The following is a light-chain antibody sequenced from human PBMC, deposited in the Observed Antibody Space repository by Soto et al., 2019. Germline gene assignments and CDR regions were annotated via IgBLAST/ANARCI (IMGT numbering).Light chain of an antibody. V-gene: IGKV3-15*01. CDR3: QQYNNCPFS. CDR2: DVS. CDR1: QGVTTN. Sequence: EIVMTHSPAALSVSPWERATLSCRAGQGVTTNFAWYQQKSGLSPRLLIYDVSIRATGVPARFSGTGSETDFTLTISGLQSEDSAVYFCQQYNNCPFSFGHGTRLEIK. J-gene: IGKJ5*01.